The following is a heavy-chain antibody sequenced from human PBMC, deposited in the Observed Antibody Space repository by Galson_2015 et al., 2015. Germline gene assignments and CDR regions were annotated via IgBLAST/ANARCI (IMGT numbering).Heavy chain of an antibody. Sequence: SLRLSCAASGFIVSNNYMRWVRQAPGQGLEWVSFIYSDGSTAYADSVEGRFTVSRDNSKNMLYLQMSSLRVEDTAVYYCVRDQWLDGSGMDVWGKGTTVTVSS. CDR3: VRDQWLDGSGMDV. J-gene: IGHJ6*03. CDR2: IYSDGST. CDR1: GFIVSNNY. D-gene: IGHD6-19*01. V-gene: IGHV3-53*01.